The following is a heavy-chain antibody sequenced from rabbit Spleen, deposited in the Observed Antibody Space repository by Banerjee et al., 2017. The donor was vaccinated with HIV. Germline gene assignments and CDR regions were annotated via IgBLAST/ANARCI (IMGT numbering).Heavy chain of an antibody. CDR2: IYTGSSDNT. J-gene: IGHJ4*01. Sequence: QSLEESGGDLVKPGASLTLTCTASGFSFSSGYYMCWVRQAPGKGLEWIACIYTGSSDNTFYASWAKGRFTISKTSSTTVTLQMTSLTAADTATYFCGRSYVGKAITSLNLWGQGTLVTVS. V-gene: IGHV1S40*01. D-gene: IGHD4-2*01. CDR1: GFSFSSGYY. CDR3: GRSYVGKAITSLNL.